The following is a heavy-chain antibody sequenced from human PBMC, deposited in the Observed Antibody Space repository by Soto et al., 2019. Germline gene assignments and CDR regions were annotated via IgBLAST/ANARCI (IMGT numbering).Heavy chain of an antibody. D-gene: IGHD4-4*01. Sequence: GASVTVSCKASGYTFTRYDINWVRQATGQGLEWMGWMNPNSGNTGYAQKFQGRVTMTRNTSISTAYMELSSLRSEDTAVYYCAREPGLHIEYYYYGMDVWGQGTTVTVSS. CDR3: AREPGLHIEYYYYGMDV. CDR2: MNPNSGNT. CDR1: GYTFTRYD. V-gene: IGHV1-8*01. J-gene: IGHJ6*02.